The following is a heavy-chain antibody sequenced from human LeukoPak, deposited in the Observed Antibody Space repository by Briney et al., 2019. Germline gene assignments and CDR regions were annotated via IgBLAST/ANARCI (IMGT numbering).Heavy chain of an antibody. CDR1: GFTFSSYG. V-gene: IGHV3-30*18. D-gene: IGHD5-24*01. Sequence: GGSLRLSCAASGFTFSSYGMHWVRQAPGKGLEWVAVISYDGSNKYYADSVKGRFTISRDNSKNTLYLQMNSLRAEDTAVYYCAKDQEMATIARAFDIWGQGTMVTVSS. CDR3: AKDQEMATIARAFDI. J-gene: IGHJ3*02. CDR2: ISYDGSNK.